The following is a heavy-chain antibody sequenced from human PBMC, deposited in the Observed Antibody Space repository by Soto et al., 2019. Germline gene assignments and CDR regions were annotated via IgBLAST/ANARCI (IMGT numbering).Heavy chain of an antibody. CDR1: GGSISSSSYY. Sequence: SETLSLTCTVSGGSISSSSYYWGWIRQPPGKGLEWIGSIYYSGSTYYNPSLKSRVTISVDTSKNQFSLKLSSVTAADTAVYYCARIRRGYYDFWSGYQKYYFDYWGQGTLVTVSS. J-gene: IGHJ4*02. CDR2: IYYSGST. D-gene: IGHD3-3*01. CDR3: ARIRRGYYDFWSGYQKYYFDY. V-gene: IGHV4-39*01.